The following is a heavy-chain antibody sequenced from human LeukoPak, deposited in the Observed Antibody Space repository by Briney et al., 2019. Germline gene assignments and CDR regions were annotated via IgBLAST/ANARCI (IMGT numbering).Heavy chain of an antibody. Sequence: ASVKVSCKASGYTFTSYDINWVRQATGQGLEWMGWLNPNSGNTGYAQKFQGRVTMTRNTSISTAYMELSSLRSEDTAVYYCARFTYDSSGYRRPMTYYYYGMDVWGQGTTVTVSS. CDR3: ARFTYDSSGYRRPMTYYYYGMDV. V-gene: IGHV1-8*01. CDR1: GYTFTSYD. J-gene: IGHJ6*02. CDR2: LNPNSGNT. D-gene: IGHD3-22*01.